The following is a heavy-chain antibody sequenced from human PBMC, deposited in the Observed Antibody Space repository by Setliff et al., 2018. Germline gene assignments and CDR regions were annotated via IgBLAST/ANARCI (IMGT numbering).Heavy chain of an antibody. CDR3: ARSRYELPHYYFDY. CDR2: IDWDGDK. D-gene: IGHD1-7*01. V-gene: IGHV2-70*11. CDR1: GFSLTTSGTC. J-gene: IGHJ4*02. Sequence: SGPTLVNPTQTLTLTCTFSGFSLTTSGTCVTWIRQPPGEALEWLARIDWDGDKYYNTSLRTRLTLSKDTSKNQVFLTMTNMDPVDTATYYCARSRYELPHYYFDYWGQGILVTVSS.